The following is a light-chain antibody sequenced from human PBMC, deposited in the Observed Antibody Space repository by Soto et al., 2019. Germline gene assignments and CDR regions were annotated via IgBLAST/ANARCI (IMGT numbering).Light chain of an antibody. CDR1: SSNLGAGYD. V-gene: IGLV1-40*01. CDR3: QSYDGSLGTSI. J-gene: IGLJ2*01. Sequence: QSVLTQPPSVSGTPGQRVSISCTGTSSNLGAGYDVHWYQQLPGAAPRLLIFGNNVRPSGVPDRFSGSKSGTSASLAITGLQAEDEAIYHCQSYDGSLGTSIFGAGTKVTVL. CDR2: GNN.